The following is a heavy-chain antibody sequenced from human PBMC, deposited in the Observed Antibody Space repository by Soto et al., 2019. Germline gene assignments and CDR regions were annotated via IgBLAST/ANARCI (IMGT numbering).Heavy chain of an antibody. CDR1: GYTFTDYA. V-gene: IGHV1-3*01. Sequence: ASVKVSCKTSGYTFTDYAMHWVRQAPGQRLEWMGWSNAGNGHTKYSQKFQVRVTITRDTSASTAYMELSSLRSEDTAVYYCARGLNLYYFDYWGQGTLVTVSS. D-gene: IGHD1-20*01. CDR3: ARGLNLYYFDY. CDR2: SNAGNGHT. J-gene: IGHJ4*02.